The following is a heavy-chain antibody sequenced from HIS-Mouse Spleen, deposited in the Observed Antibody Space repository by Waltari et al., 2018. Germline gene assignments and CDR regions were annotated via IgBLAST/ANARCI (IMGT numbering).Heavy chain of an antibody. CDR1: GYSISSGDY. CDR2: IYHSGST. V-gene: IGHV4-38-2*02. Sequence: QVQLQESGPGLVKPSETLSLTCTVSGYSISSGDYWGWYRQPPGKGLEWIGSIYHSGSTYYNPSLKSRVTISVDTSKNQFSLKLSSVTAADTAVYYCARVKTWGQGTLVTVSS. CDR3: ARVKT. J-gene: IGHJ5*02.